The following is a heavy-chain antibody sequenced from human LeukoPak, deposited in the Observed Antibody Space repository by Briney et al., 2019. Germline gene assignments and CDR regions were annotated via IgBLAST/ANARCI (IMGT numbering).Heavy chain of an antibody. D-gene: IGHD3-22*01. CDR2: INHSGNT. J-gene: IGHJ4*02. CDR3: ARDHNYDSSGYFLYY. CDR1: GGSFSGYY. Sequence: PSETLSLTCAVYGGSFSGYYWNWIRQPPGKGLEWIGEINHSGNTNYNPSLKSRVTMSVDTSKNQFSLRLSSVTAADTAVYYCARDHNYDSSGYFLYYWGQGTRVTVSS. V-gene: IGHV4-34*01.